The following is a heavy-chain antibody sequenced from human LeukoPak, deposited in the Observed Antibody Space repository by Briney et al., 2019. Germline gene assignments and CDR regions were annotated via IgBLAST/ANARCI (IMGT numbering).Heavy chain of an antibody. Sequence: GGSLRLSCAASGFTFSSYAMHWVRQAPGKGLEWVAVISYDGSNKYYADSVKGRSTISRDNSKNTLYLQMNSLRAEDTAVYYCARDSYSSSWYSFDYWGQGTLVTVSS. CDR1: GFTFSSYA. D-gene: IGHD6-13*01. CDR2: ISYDGSNK. J-gene: IGHJ4*02. V-gene: IGHV3-30-3*01. CDR3: ARDSYSSSWYSFDY.